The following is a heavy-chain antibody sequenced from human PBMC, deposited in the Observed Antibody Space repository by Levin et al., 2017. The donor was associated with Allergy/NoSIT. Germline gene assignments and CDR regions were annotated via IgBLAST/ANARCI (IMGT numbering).Heavy chain of an antibody. V-gene: IGHV1-46*01. J-gene: IGHJ3*02. CDR1: GYSFTSYY. CDR2: INPSGGTT. CDR3: ARAVAVVPAAISSAFDI. D-gene: IGHD2-2*01. Sequence: GGSLRLSCKASGYSFTSYYLHWVRQAPGQGLEWMGRINPSGGTTNYAQRIQGRVTVTRDTSTSTVYMELSSLIPDDTAMYYCARAVAVVPAAISSAFDIWGQGTMVTVSS.